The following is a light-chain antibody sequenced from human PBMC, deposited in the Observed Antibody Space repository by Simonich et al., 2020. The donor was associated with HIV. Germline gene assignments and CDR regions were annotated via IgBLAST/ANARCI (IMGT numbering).Light chain of an antibody. CDR3: QQYNNWLT. J-gene: IGKJ4*01. Sequence: EIVMTQSPVTLSVSPGERATLSCRASQNVNSNLSWYQQKPGQAPRLLIYGASTRATGIPARFSGSGSGTQFTLTISSMQSEDFAVYCCQQYNNWLTFGGGTKVEIK. CDR1: QNVNSN. V-gene: IGKV3-15*01. CDR2: GAS.